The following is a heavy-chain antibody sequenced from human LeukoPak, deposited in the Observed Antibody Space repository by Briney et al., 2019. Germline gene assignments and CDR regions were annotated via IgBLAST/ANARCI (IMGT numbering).Heavy chain of an antibody. V-gene: IGHV1-8*03. Sequence: ASVKVSCKASGYTFTSYDINWVRQATGQGLEWMGWMNPNSGNTGYAQKFQGRVTITRNTSISTAYMELSSLGSEDTAVYYCARGPPMVRGVDYWGQGTLVTVSS. J-gene: IGHJ4*02. CDR1: GYTFTSYD. CDR2: MNPNSGNT. CDR3: ARGPPMVRGVDY. D-gene: IGHD3-10*01.